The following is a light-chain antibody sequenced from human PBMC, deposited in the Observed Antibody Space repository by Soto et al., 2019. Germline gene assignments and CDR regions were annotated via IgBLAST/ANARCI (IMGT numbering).Light chain of an antibody. V-gene: IGKV3-11*01. CDR1: ESVGNN. Sequence: EIVLTQSPATLSLSPGERVTLSCRASESVGNNLAWYQQRPGQAPRLLIYGVSTGATGIPDRFSGSGSGTDFTLTISSLEPEDFAVYYCQQRSNWPPWTFGQGTKVDIK. CDR3: QQRSNWPPWT. J-gene: IGKJ1*01. CDR2: GVS.